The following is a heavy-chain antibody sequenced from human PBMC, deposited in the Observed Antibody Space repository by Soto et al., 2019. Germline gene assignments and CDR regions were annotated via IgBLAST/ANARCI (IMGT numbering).Heavy chain of an antibody. D-gene: IGHD3-10*01. V-gene: IGHV4-34*01. CDR3: ARGFKGSGSYYPLLYYFDY. Sequence: SSETLSLTCAVYGGSFSGYYWSWIRQHPGKGLEWIGEINHSGSTNYNPSLKSRVTISVDTSKNQFSLKLSSVTAADTAVYYCARGFKGSGSYYPLLYYFDYWGQGTLVTVSS. J-gene: IGHJ4*02. CDR2: INHSGST. CDR1: GGSFSGYY.